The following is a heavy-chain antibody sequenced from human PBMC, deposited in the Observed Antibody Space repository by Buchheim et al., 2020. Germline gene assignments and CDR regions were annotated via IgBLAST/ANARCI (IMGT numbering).Heavy chain of an antibody. CDR3: ARDKHYDSSGPGVWFDP. V-gene: IGHV4-59*01. Sequence: QVQLQESGPGLVKPSETLSLTCTVSGGSISSYYWSWIRQPPGKGLEWIGYIYYNGSTNYNPSLKSRVTISVDTSKNQFSLKLSSVTAADTAVYYCARDKHYDSSGPGVWFDPWGQGTL. D-gene: IGHD3-22*01. CDR2: IYYNGST. J-gene: IGHJ5*02. CDR1: GGSISSYY.